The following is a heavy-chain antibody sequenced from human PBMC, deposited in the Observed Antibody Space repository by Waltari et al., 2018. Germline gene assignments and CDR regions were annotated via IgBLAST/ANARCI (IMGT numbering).Heavy chain of an antibody. CDR3: AKDVDYYDSSGPLGY. V-gene: IGHV3-30*18. Sequence: QVQLVESGGGVVQPGRSLRLSCAASGFTFSSYGMHWVRQAPGKGLEWVAVIWYDGSKKYYADSVKGRFTISRDNSKNTLYLQMNSLRAEDTAMYYCAKDVDYYDSSGPLGYWGQGTLVTVSS. D-gene: IGHD3-22*01. CDR2: IWYDGSKK. J-gene: IGHJ4*02. CDR1: GFTFSSYG.